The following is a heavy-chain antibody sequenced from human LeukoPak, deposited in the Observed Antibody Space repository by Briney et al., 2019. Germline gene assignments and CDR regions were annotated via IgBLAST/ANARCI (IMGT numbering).Heavy chain of an antibody. CDR3: ARGHDYYYSGRQSWFDP. V-gene: IGHV4-59*01. CDR2: IHSIGGT. J-gene: IGHJ5*02. D-gene: IGHD3-10*01. CDR1: GGSISDYY. Sequence: KSSETLSLTCTVSGGSISDYYWTWIRQPPEKGLEWIGYIHSIGGTNYNPSLKSRVTISVDTSKNQFSLKLSSVTAADPAFYYCARGHDYYYSGRQSWFDPWGQGTLVTVSS.